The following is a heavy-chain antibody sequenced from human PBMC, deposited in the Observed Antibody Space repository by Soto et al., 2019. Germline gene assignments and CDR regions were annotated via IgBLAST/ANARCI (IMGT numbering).Heavy chain of an antibody. Sequence: QVQLVQSGAEVKKPGSSVKVSCKASGGTFSSYAISWVRQAPGQGLEWMGGIIPIFGTANYAQKFQGRVKITADESTGTAYMELGSLRSEDTAVYYCAREVVVAATGWFDPWGQGTLVTVSS. V-gene: IGHV1-69*12. CDR3: AREVVVAATGWFDP. CDR2: IIPIFGTA. CDR1: GGTFSSYA. J-gene: IGHJ5*02. D-gene: IGHD2-15*01.